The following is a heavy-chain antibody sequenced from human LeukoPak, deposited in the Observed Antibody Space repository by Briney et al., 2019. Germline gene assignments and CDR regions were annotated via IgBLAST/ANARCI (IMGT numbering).Heavy chain of an antibody. CDR2: ISSSGSTI. Sequence: GGSLRLSCAASGFTFSSYEMNWVRQAPGKGLEWVSYISSSGSTIYYADSVKGRFTISRDNAKNSLYLQMNSLRAQDTALYYCARDTRGIFDYWGQGTLVTVSS. J-gene: IGHJ4*02. V-gene: IGHV3-48*03. D-gene: IGHD1-1*01. CDR1: GFTFSSYE. CDR3: ARDTRGIFDY.